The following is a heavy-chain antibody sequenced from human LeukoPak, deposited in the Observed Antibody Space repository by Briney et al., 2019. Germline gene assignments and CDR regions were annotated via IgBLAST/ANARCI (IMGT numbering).Heavy chain of an antibody. CDR3: ARDSSFSRQWLVREGWFDP. Sequence: GRSLRLSCAASGFTFSSYAMHWVRQAPGKGLEWVAVISYDGSNKYYADSVKDRLTISRDNSKNTLYLQMNSLRAEDTAVYYCARDSSFSRQWLVREGWFDPWGQGTLVTVSS. CDR2: ISYDGSNK. V-gene: IGHV3-30-3*01. J-gene: IGHJ5*02. CDR1: GFTFSSYA. D-gene: IGHD6-19*01.